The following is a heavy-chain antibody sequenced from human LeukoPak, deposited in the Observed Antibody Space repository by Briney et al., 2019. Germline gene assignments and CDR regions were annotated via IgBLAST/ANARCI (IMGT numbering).Heavy chain of an antibody. J-gene: IGHJ4*02. Sequence: SETLSLTCTVSGASISSYYWSWTRQPPGKGLEWIGYIYYRGSTNYNPSLKSRVTISVDTSKNQFSLKLSSVTAADTAVYYCASGPYPAAGTDHQFDYWGQGTLVTVSS. CDR3: ASGPYPAAGTDHQFDY. D-gene: IGHD6-19*01. CDR2: IYYRGST. V-gene: IGHV4-59*01. CDR1: GASISSYY.